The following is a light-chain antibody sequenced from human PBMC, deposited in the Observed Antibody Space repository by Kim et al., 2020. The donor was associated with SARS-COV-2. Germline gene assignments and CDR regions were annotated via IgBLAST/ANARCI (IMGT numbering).Light chain of an antibody. Sequence: DIQMTQSPSSVSASGGDRVTITCRASQGLSSWLAWYQQKPGKAPKLLIYAASSLQGGVPSRFSGSESGTDFTLTISSLQPEDFATYYCQQANSFPVTFGQGTRLEIK. CDR2: AAS. CDR1: QGLSSW. CDR3: QQANSFPVT. J-gene: IGKJ5*01. V-gene: IGKV1-12*01.